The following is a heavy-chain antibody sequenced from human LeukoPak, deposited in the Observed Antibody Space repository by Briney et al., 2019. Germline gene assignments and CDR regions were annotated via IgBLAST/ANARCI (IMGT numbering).Heavy chain of an antibody. J-gene: IGHJ6*02. CDR3: AKDERGYYYGMDV. Sequence: GRSLRLSCAASGFTFDDYAMHWVRQAPGKGLEWVSGISWNSGSIGYADSVKGRFTISRDNAKNSLYLQMNSLRAEDTALYYCAKDERGYYYGMDVWGQGTTVTVSS. CDR2: ISWNSGSI. CDR1: GFTFDDYA. V-gene: IGHV3-9*01.